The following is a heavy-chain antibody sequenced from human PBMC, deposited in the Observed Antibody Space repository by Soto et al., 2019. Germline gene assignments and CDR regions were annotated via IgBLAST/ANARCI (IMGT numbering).Heavy chain of an antibody. CDR2: ISSSSSTI. CDR3: GRDLRDWDSGSYSYDY. D-gene: IGHD1-26*01. J-gene: IGHJ4*02. V-gene: IGHV3-48*02. CDR1: GFTFSSYS. Sequence: GGSLRLSCAASGFTFSSYSMNWVRQAPGKGLEWVSYISSSSSTIYYADSVKGRFTISRDNAKNSLYLQMNSLRDEDTAVYYCGRDLRDWDSGSYSYDYWGQGTLVTVSS.